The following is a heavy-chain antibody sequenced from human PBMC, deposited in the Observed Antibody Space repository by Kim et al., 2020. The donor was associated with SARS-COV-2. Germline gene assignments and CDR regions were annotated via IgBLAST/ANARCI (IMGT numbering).Heavy chain of an antibody. CDR2: ISSSSSYT. CDR1: GFTFSDYY. V-gene: IGHV3-11*06. Sequence: GGSLRLSCAASGFTFSDYYMSWIRQAPGKGLEWVSYISSSSSYTNYADSVKGRFTISRDNAKNSLYLQMNSLRAEDTAVYYCARGWEHGFFDYWGQGTLVTVSS. CDR3: ARGWEHGFFDY. D-gene: IGHD1-26*01. J-gene: IGHJ4*02.